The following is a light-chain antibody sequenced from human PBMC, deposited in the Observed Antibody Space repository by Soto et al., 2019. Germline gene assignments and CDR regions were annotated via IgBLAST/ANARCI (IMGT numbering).Light chain of an antibody. CDR1: SGHSNYA. CDR2: LNSDGSH. J-gene: IGLJ2*01. Sequence: HLVLTQSPSASASLGASVKLTCTLSSGHSNYAIAWHQQQSEKGPRYLMKLNSDGSHSKGDGIPDRFSGSSSGAERYLTISSLQSEDDADYYCQTWGSGIVVFGGGTKLTVL. CDR3: QTWGSGIVV. V-gene: IGLV4-69*01.